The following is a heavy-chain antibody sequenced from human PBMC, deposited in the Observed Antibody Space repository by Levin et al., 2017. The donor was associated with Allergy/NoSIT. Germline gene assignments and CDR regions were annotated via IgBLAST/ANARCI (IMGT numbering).Heavy chain of an antibody. D-gene: IGHD6-6*01. CDR1: GFTFSDYY. Sequence: PGGSLRLSCAASGFTFSDYYMSWIRQAPGKGLEWVSYISSSGSTIYYADSVKGRFTISRDNAKNSLYLQMNSLRAEDTAVYYCARRRIAARPLYRSYYFDYWGQGTLVTVSS. V-gene: IGHV3-11*01. CDR2: ISSSGSTI. CDR3: ARRRIAARPLYRSYYFDY. J-gene: IGHJ4*02.